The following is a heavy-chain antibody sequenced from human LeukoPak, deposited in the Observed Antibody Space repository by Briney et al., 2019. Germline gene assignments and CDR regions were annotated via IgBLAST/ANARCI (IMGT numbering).Heavy chain of an antibody. J-gene: IGHJ3*02. Sequence: ASVKVSCKASGYTFSDYYIVWVRQVPGQGLEWMGWINPSSGGAKYAQKFQGRLTMTRDTSISTAYMELSRLRSDDTAVYYCARERVWIAAAGTAKDAFDIWGQGTMVTVSS. CDR2: INPSSGGA. CDR1: GYTFSDYY. CDR3: ARERVWIAAAGTAKDAFDI. D-gene: IGHD6-13*01. V-gene: IGHV1-2*02.